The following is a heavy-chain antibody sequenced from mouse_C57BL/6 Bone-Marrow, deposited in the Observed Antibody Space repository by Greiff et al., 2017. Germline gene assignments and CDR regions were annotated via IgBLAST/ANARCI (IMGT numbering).Heavy chain of an antibody. CDR2: IDPENGDT. D-gene: IGHD1-1*01. J-gene: IGHJ4*01. Sequence: VQLQQSGAELVRPGASVKLSCTASGFNIKDDYMHWVKQRPEQGLEWIGWIDPENGDTEYASKFQGKATITADTSSNTAYLQLSSLTAEDTAVYYCTTWGYYGSRDYWGQGTSVTVSS. CDR3: TTWGYYGSRDY. V-gene: IGHV14-4*01. CDR1: GFNIKDDY.